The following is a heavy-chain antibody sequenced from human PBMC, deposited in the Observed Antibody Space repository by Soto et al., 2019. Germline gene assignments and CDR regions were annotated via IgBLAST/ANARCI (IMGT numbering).Heavy chain of an antibody. CDR1: GGSVSSGSYY. V-gene: IGHV4-61*01. Sequence: SETLFLTCTVSGGSVSSGSYYWSWIRQPPGKGLEWIGYIYYSGSTNYNPSLKSRVTISVDTSKNQFSLKLSSVTAADTAVYYCARERVGSSWYSDYWGQGTLVTVSS. CDR2: IYYSGST. D-gene: IGHD6-13*01. J-gene: IGHJ4*02. CDR3: ARERVGSSWYSDY.